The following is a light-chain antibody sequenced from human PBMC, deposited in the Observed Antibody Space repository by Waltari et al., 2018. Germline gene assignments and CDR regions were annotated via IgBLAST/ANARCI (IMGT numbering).Light chain of an antibody. V-gene: IGKV2-28*01. Sequence: DIVLTQSPLPLPVTPGAPASIPCRSSQSLLHSNGYNSLDWYLQKPGQSPQLLIYLGSNRASGVPDRFSGSGSGTDFTLKISRVEAEDVGVYYCMQALQAPWTFGQGTKVEIK. CDR2: LGS. CDR1: QSLLHSNGYNS. CDR3: MQALQAPWT. J-gene: IGKJ1*01.